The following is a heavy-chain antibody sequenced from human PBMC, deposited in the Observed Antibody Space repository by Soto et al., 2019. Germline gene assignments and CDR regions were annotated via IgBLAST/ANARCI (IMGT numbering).Heavy chain of an antibody. D-gene: IGHD6-6*01. CDR1: GFTFSSYG. CDR3: ARDGGEYSSSFYHYGMDV. J-gene: IGHJ6*02. V-gene: IGHV3-33*01. Sequence: LRLSCAASGFTFSSYGMHWVRQAPGKGLEWVAVIWYDGSNKYYADSVRGRFTISRDNSKNTLYLQMNSLRAEDTAVYYCARDGGEYSSSFYHYGMDVWGQGTTVTVSS. CDR2: IWYDGSNK.